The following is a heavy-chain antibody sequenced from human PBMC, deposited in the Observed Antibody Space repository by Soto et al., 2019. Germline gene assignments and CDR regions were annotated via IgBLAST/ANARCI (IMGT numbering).Heavy chain of an antibody. CDR3: VKVIYSSSHYCYGMDV. Sequence: QPGGSLRLSCSASGFTFSSYAMHWVRQAPGKGLEYVSAISSNGGSTYYADSVKGRFTISRDNSKNTLYLQMSSLRAEDTAVYYCVKVIYSSSHYCYGMDVWGHGTTVTVSS. V-gene: IGHV3-64D*08. CDR1: GFTFSSYA. D-gene: IGHD6-6*01. CDR2: ISSNGGST. J-gene: IGHJ6*02.